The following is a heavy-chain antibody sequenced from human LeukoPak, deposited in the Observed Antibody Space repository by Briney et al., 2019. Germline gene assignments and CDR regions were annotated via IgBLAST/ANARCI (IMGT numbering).Heavy chain of an antibody. J-gene: IGHJ5*02. CDR1: GDSINSNNHY. CDR3: ARHTYGSGTYYNA. CDR2: ISFTGST. Sequence: SETLSLTCTVSGDSINSNNHYWGWVRQPPGKGLEWIGSISFTGSTYYNPSLKSRGTLSVDTSKNHFSLKLSSVTAADTAVYYCARHTYGSGTYYNAWGQGTLVTVSS. V-gene: IGHV4-39*01. D-gene: IGHD3-10*01.